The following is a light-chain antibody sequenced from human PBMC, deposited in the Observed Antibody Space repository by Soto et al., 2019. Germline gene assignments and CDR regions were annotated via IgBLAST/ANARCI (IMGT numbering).Light chain of an antibody. CDR3: QQHTT. J-gene: IGKJ1*01. Sequence: DIQMTQSPSTLSASVVDTVTVTCRASQSVSGWLAWYQQKPGEAPRLLIYKASSLASGVPSRFSGSGSGTEFTLTISSLQPEDVATYHCQQHTTFGQGTKVDIK. CDR1: QSVSGW. CDR2: KAS. V-gene: IGKV1-5*03.